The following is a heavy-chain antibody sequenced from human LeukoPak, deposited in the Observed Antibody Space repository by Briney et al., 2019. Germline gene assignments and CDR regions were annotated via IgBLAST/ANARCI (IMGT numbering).Heavy chain of an antibody. CDR2: ISAYNGNT. CDR3: ARDQYQLLYSYYYYGMDV. V-gene: IGHV1-18*01. Sequence: ASVKVSCKASGYTFTSYGISWVRQAPGQGLEWMGWISAYNGNTNYAQKLQGRVTMTTDTSTSTAYMELRSLRSDDTAVYYCARDQYQLLYSYYYYGMDVWGQGSTVTVSS. J-gene: IGHJ6*02. CDR1: GYTFTSYG. D-gene: IGHD2-2*02.